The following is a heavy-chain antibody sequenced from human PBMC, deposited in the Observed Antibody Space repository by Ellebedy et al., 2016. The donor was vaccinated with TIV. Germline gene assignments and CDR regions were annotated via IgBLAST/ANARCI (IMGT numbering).Heavy chain of an antibody. V-gene: IGHV3-48*01. CDR1: GFTFTSYS. Sequence: PGGSLRLSCAASGFTFTSYSMNWVRQAPGKGLEWVAYISTGGDVVYYTDSAKGRFTISRDSAKNSLYLQMNHLRAEDTAVYYCAKGLDSGIVVVIDYWGQGTLVTVSS. D-gene: IGHD3-22*01. CDR3: AKGLDSGIVVVIDY. CDR2: ISTGGDVV. J-gene: IGHJ4*02.